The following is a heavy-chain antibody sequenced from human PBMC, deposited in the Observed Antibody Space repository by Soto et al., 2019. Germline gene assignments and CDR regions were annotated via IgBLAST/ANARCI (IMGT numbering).Heavy chain of an antibody. Sequence: QVQLVQSGAEVKKPGASVKVSCKASGYTFTSYDINWVRQATGQGLEWMGWMNPNSGNTAYAQKFQGRVTMTRNTSTSTAYMELSSLRSEDTAVYSCAREGGYSYGFGYWGQGTLVTVSS. CDR2: MNPNSGNT. J-gene: IGHJ4*02. V-gene: IGHV1-8*01. CDR1: GYTFTSYD. D-gene: IGHD5-18*01. CDR3: AREGGYSYGFGY.